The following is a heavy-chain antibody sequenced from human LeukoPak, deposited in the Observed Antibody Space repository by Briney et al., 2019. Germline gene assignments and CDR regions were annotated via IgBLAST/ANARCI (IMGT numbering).Heavy chain of an antibody. D-gene: IGHD2-21*02. V-gene: IGHV4-59*01. CDR3: ARDGDFGYAFDI. J-gene: IGHJ3*02. CDR2: IYYSGST. Sequence: PSETLSPTCTVSGGSISSYYWSWIRQPPGKGLEWIGYIYYSGSTNYNPSLKSRVTISVDTSKNQFSLKLSSVTAADTAVYYCARDGDFGYAFDIWGQGTMVTVSS. CDR1: GGSISSYY.